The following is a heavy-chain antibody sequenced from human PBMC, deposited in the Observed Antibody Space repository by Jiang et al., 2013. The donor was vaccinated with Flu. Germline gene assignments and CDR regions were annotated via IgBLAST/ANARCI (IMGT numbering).Heavy chain of an antibody. CDR2: IRYDGSNK. Sequence: GVVQPGGSLRLSCAASGFTFSSYGMHWVRQAPGKGLEWVAFIRYDGSNKYYADSVKGRFTISRDNSKNTLYLQMNSLRAEDTAVYYCAKEGCSGGSCQLGSYYYYYYGMDVWGQGTTVTVSS. J-gene: IGHJ6*02. CDR3: AKEGCSGGSCQLGSYYYYYYGMDV. CDR1: GFTFSSYG. D-gene: IGHD2-15*01. V-gene: IGHV3-30*02.